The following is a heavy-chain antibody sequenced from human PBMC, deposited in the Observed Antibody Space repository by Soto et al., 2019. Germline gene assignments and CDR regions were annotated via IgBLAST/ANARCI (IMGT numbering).Heavy chain of an antibody. CDR2: IYPGDSDI. Sequence: GESLKISCQGSGNSFSSYWIGWVRQVPGKGLEWMGIIYPGDSDIRYSPSLQAQVTISADKSISTAYLQWSSLKASDTAMYYCARHVAYSSTWYLDSWGQGTLVTVSS. CDR3: ARHVAYSSTWYLDS. D-gene: IGHD6-13*01. CDR1: GNSFSSYW. V-gene: IGHV5-51*01. J-gene: IGHJ4*02.